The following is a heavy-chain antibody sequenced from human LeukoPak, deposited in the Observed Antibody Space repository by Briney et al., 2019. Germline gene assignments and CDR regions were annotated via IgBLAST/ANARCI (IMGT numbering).Heavy chain of an antibody. J-gene: IGHJ5*02. CDR3: ATLSGSYYKNWFDP. D-gene: IGHD3-10*01. CDR2: IYYSGNT. Sequence: SETLSLTCTVSGGSISSYYWSWIRQPPGKGLEWIGYIYYSGNTYYNPSLKSRVTISVDTSKNQFSLKLSSVTAADTAVYYCATLSGSYYKNWFDPWGQGTLVTVSS. V-gene: IGHV4-59*04. CDR1: GGSISSYY.